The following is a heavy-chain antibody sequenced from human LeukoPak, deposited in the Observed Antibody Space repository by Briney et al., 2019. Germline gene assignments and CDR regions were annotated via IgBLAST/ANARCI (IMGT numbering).Heavy chain of an antibody. CDR2: INPNSGGT. J-gene: IGHJ4*01. V-gene: IGHV1-2*02. CDR1: GYTFTGYY. Sequence: GASVKVSCKASGYTFTGYYMHWVRQAPGQGLEWMGWINPNSGGTNYAQKFQGRVTMTRDTSISTAYMELSRLRSDDTAVYYCGRDIQDSSSYSYFDCGGEGMLATASA. D-gene: IGHD6-13*01. CDR3: GRDIQDSSSYSYFDC.